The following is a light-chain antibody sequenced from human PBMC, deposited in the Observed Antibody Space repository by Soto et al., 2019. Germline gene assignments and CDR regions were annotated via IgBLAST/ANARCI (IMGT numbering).Light chain of an antibody. CDR1: SSDVGGYNY. CDR2: DVS. Sequence: QSVLTQPASVSGSPGQSITISCTGTSSDVGGYNYVSWYQQHPGKAPQLMIYDVSNRPSGVSNRFSGSKSGNTASLTISGLQAEDEADYYCSSYTSSSTLAVFGGGTKLTVL. V-gene: IGLV2-14*01. J-gene: IGLJ2*01. CDR3: SSYTSSSTLAV.